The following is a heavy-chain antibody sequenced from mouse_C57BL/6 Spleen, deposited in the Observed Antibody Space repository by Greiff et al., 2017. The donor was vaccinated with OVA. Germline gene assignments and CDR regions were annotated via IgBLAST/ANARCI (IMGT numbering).Heavy chain of an antibody. J-gene: IGHJ1*03. CDR2: ILPGSGST. D-gene: IGHD1-1*01. CDR1: GYTFTGYW. V-gene: IGHV1-9*01. CDR3: ARFTTVVATGYFDV. Sequence: QVQLQQSGAELMKPGASVTLSCKATGYTFTGYWIEWVKQRPGHGLEWIGEILPGSGSTNYNEKFKGKATYTADTSSNTAYMQLSSLTTEDSAIYYCARFTTVVATGYFDVWGTGTTGTVSS.